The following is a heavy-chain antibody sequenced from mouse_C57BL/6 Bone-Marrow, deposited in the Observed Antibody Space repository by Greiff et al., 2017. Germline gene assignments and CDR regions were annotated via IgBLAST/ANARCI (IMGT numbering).Heavy chain of an antibody. CDR1: GYTFTDYY. CDR2: IYPGSGNT. Sequence: QVQLQQSGAELVRPGASVKLSCKASGYTFTDYYINWVKQRPGQGLEWIARIYPGSGNTYYNEKFKGKATLTAEKSSSTAYRQLSSLTSEDSAVYFCATYSLFDYWGQGTTLTVSS. V-gene: IGHV1-76*01. J-gene: IGHJ2*01. D-gene: IGHD6-1*01. CDR3: ATYSLFDY.